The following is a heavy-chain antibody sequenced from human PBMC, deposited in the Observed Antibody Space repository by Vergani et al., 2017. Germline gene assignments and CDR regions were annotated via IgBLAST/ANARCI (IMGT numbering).Heavy chain of an antibody. J-gene: IGHJ6*03. Sequence: QLVESGGGWVQPGGSLRLSCVVSGFDFSSYIMNWVRQAPGKGLEWVSFVSNGTKSQSYAESVKGRFTISRDSAKNSLYLQMNSLRVDDTAVYYCAKDLGGCNSISCSYYMDVWGKGTTVTV. CDR3: AKDLGGCNSISCSYYMDV. CDR2: VSNGTKSQ. D-gene: IGHD2/OR15-2a*01. V-gene: IGHV3-48*01. CDR1: GFDFSSYI.